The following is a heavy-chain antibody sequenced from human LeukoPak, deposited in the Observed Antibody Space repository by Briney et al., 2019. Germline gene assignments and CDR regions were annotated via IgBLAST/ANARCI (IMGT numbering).Heavy chain of an antibody. V-gene: IGHV4-39*01. D-gene: IGHD4-17*01. J-gene: IGHJ6*03. CDR2: IYYSGST. Sequence: SETLSLTCTVSGGSISSSSHFWGWIRQPPGKELEWIGGIYYSGSTYYHPSLKSRVAISVDTSRNQFSLKLNSVAAADTAVYYCVRLVGDYGIRKFYSYYYMDVWGKGTTVIVSS. CDR1: GGSISSSSHF. CDR3: VRLVGDYGIRKFYSYYYMDV.